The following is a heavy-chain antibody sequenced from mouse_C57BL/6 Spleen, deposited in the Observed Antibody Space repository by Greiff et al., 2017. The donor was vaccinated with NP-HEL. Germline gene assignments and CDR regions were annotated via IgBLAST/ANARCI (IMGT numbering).Heavy chain of an antibody. V-gene: IGHV1-76*01. Sequence: VQRVESGAELVRPGASVKLSCKASGYTFTDYYINWVKQRPGQGLEWIARIYPGSGNTYYNEKFKGKATLTAEKSSSTAYMQLSSLTSEDSAVYFCARMENDGYSSWFAYWGQGTLVTVSA. J-gene: IGHJ3*01. D-gene: IGHD2-3*01. CDR3: ARMENDGYSSWFAY. CDR1: GYTFTDYY. CDR2: IYPGSGNT.